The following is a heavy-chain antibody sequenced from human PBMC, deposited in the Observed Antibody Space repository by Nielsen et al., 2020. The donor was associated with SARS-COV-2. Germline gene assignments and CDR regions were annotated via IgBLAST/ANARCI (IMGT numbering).Heavy chain of an antibody. CDR3: ARGGLRFLEWLSPFDY. J-gene: IGHJ4*02. V-gene: IGHV1-2*06. Sequence: ASVKVSCKASGYTFTGHYMHWVRQAPGQGLEWMGRINPNSGGTNYAQKFQGRVTMTRDTSISTAYMELSRLRSDDTAVYYCARGGLRFLEWLSPFDYWGQGTLVTVSS. CDR1: GYTFTGHY. D-gene: IGHD3-3*01. CDR2: INPNSGGT.